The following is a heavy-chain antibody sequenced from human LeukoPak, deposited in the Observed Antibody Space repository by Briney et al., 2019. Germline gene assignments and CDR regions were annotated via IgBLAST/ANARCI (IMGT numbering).Heavy chain of an antibody. CDR2: ISSSSSYI. CDR1: GFTFSSYS. V-gene: IGHV3-21*01. J-gene: IGHJ3*02. D-gene: IGHD1-7*01. CDR3: ARDAPDSITSITGTTGDAFDI. Sequence: GGSLRLSCAASGFTFSSYSMNWVRQAPGKGLEWVSSISSSSSYIYYADSVKGRFTISRDNAKNSLYLQMNSLRAEDTAVYYCARDAPDSITSITGTTGDAFDIWGQGTMVTVSS.